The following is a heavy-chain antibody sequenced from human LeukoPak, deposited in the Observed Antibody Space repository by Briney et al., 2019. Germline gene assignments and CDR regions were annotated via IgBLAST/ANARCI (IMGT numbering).Heavy chain of an antibody. D-gene: IGHD2-15*01. J-gene: IGHJ4*02. Sequence: SSVKVSCKASLGTFSNYAISWVRQAPGQGLEWMGIIHPSGGGTSYAQKFQGRVTMTSDMSTNTLYMKLISLRSEDTSVYYCARSACSGDGCFLDYWGQGTLLTVS. CDR2: IHPSGGGT. CDR3: ARSACSGDGCFLDY. V-gene: IGHV1-46*01. CDR1: LGTFSNYA.